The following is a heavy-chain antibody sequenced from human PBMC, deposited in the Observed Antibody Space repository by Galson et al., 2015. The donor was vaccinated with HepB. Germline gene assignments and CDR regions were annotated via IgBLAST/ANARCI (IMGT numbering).Heavy chain of an antibody. CDR3: ARDHSALAFYYFDY. Sequence: SLRLSCAASGFDFSTYTMTWVRQAPGKGLEWVSSIDPISSARYYADSVQGRFTIARDNAKKSLFLQMDSLRAEDTAVYYCARDHSALAFYYFDYWGQGTLATVSS. J-gene: IGHJ4*02. CDR1: GFDFSTYT. D-gene: IGHD5-18*01. V-gene: IGHV3-21*01. CDR2: IDPISSAR.